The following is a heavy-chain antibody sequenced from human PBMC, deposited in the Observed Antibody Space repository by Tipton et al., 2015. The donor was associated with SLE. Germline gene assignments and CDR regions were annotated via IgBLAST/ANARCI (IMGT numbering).Heavy chain of an antibody. J-gene: IGHJ3*02. V-gene: IGHV3-23*03. CDR1: GFTFSSFA. CDR3: ARVQTSVTAPHSFDI. Sequence: GSLRLSCAASGFTFSSFAMSWVRQAPGKGLEWVSVVYAGGRSTSYADSVKGRFTISRDNSENKLYLQMNSLRAEDTAVYYCARVQTSVTAPHSFDIWGQGTMVTVSS. CDR2: VYAGGRST. D-gene: IGHD2-21*02.